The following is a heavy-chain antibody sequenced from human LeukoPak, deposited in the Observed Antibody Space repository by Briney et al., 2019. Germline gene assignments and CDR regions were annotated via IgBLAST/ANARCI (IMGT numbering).Heavy chain of an antibody. CDR2: IYHTGST. D-gene: IGHD4-17*01. J-gene: IGHJ4*02. Sequence: SETLSLTCVVSGYSISSGYYWGWIRQPPGKGLEWIGSIYHTGSTYYNPSLKSRVTISVDTSKNQFSLNLSSVTAADTAVYYCARDAGTVTTPFDYWGQGTLVTVSS. V-gene: IGHV4-38-2*02. CDR1: GYSISSGYY. CDR3: ARDAGTVTTPFDY.